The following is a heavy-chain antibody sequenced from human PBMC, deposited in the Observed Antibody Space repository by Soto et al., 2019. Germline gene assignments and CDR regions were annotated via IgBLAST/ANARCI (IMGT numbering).Heavy chain of an antibody. J-gene: IGHJ6*03. CDR1: GGSISNFY. D-gene: IGHD3-9*01. Sequence: QVQLQESGPGLVRPSETLSLTCNVSGGSISNFYWSWIRQPPGKGLEWIGYVYYTGSTSYNPSLKRRVTFSADSSRGQFSLRLKSVTAADTAVYYCARTVLGPDLLADSFGDYYYYMDVWGQGTTVTVSS. V-gene: IGHV4-59*08. CDR3: ARTVLGPDLLADSFGDYYYYMDV. CDR2: VYYTGST.